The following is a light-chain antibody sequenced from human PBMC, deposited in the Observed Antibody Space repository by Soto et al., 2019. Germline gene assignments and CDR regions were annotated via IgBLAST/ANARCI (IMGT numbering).Light chain of an antibody. V-gene: IGKV3-20*01. J-gene: IGKJ2*01. CDR1: QSVSNNY. CDR2: VAS. Sequence: EIVLTQSPGTLSLSPGERVALSCRASQSVSNNYLDWYQQKPGQAPRLLMYVASSRASGIPDRFSGSGSGTYFTLTISRLEPEDSAVYYCQQHGSSPYTFGQGTKLEIK. CDR3: QQHGSSPYT.